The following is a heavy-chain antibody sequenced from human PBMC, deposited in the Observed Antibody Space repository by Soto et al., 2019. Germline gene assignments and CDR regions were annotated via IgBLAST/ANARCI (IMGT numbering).Heavy chain of an antibody. D-gene: IGHD6-13*01. CDR3: ARQPERIAQIGWFDP. J-gene: IGHJ5*02. CDR1: GFTFSSYS. Sequence: EVQLVESGGGLVQPGGSLRLSCAASGFTFSSYSMNWVRQAPGKGLEWVSYISSSSSTIYYADSVKGRFTISRDNAKNSLYLQMNSLRAEYTAVYYCARQPERIAQIGWFDPWGQGTLVTVSS. V-gene: IGHV3-48*01. CDR2: ISSSSSTI.